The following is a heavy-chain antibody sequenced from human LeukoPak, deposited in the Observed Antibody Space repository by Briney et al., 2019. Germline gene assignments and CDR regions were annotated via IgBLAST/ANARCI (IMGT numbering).Heavy chain of an antibody. V-gene: IGHV4-39*01. Sequence: SETLSLTCTVSGGSISSSSYYWGWIRQPPGKGLEWIGSTYYSGSTYYNPSLKSRVTISVDTSKNQFSLKLSSVTAADTAVYYCARPQQSDSSGYYTDAFDIWGQGTMVTVSS. CDR2: TYYSGST. CDR3: ARPQQSDSSGYYTDAFDI. CDR1: GGSISSSSYY. D-gene: IGHD3-22*01. J-gene: IGHJ3*02.